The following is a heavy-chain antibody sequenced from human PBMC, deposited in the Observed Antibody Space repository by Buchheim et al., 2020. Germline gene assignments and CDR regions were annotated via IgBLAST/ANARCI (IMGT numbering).Heavy chain of an antibody. J-gene: IGHJ6*02. CDR1: GFTFSSYW. V-gene: IGHV3-74*01. CDR2: INTDGSST. Sequence: EVQLVESGGGLVQPGGSLRLSCAASGFTFSSYWMHWVRQAPGKGLVWVSRINTDGSSTSYADLVKGRFTISRDNAKNTRFLQMNSLRAEDTAVYYCARDSYDGSYYYGMDVWGQGTT. D-gene: IGHD5-18*01. CDR3: ARDSYDGSYYYGMDV.